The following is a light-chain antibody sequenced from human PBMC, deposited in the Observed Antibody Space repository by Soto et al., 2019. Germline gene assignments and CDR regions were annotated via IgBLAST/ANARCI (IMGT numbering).Light chain of an antibody. CDR2: WAS. J-gene: IGKJ4*01. Sequence: DIVMTQSPDSLAVSLGERATIRCKSSQSVLFNSDNKNYLSWYQQKPGQPPKLLIYWASIRESGVPDRFSGSGSETDCTLTISSLHAEDVAIYYCQQYYSTPLTFGGGTKVEI. CDR3: QQYYSTPLT. CDR1: QSVLFNSDNKNY. V-gene: IGKV4-1*01.